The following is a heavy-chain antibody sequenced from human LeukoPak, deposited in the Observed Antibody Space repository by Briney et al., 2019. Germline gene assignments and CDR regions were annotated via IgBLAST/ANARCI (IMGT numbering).Heavy chain of an antibody. J-gene: IGHJ4*02. Sequence: PSETLSLTCTVSGGSISSGGYYWSWIRQPPGKGLEWIGYIYHSGSTYYNPSLKSRVTISVDRSKNQFSLKLSSVTAADTAVYYCARGPSSGWGGYFDYWGQGTLVTVSS. D-gene: IGHD6-19*01. CDR2: IYHSGST. CDR1: GGSISSGGYY. CDR3: ARGPSSGWGGYFDY. V-gene: IGHV4-30-2*01.